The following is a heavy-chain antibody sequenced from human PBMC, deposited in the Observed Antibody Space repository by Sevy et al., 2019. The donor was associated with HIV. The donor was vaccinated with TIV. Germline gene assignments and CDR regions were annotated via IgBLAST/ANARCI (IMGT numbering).Heavy chain of an antibody. D-gene: IGHD5-12*01. CDR1: GFTFSSAW. CDR3: ITDPAYRGYDEEVINYYFYGMDV. CDR2: IKSEFDGGAI. J-gene: IGHJ6*02. V-gene: IGHV3-15*01. Sequence: GGSLRLSCTASGFTFSSAWMSWVRQAPGKGLEWVGRIKSEFDGGAIDYPEPVKGRFTNSREDSKNTVYLQMNSLKTEDTDVYYCITDPAYRGYDEEVINYYFYGMDVWGQGTTVTVSS.